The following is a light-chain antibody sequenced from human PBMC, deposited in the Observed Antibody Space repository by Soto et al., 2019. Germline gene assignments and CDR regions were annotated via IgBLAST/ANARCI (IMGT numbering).Light chain of an antibody. Sequence: DVVLTQSPLSLPVTLGQPASISCKSRQSLVYSDGDTYLSWFLQRPGQSPRRLIYKVSNWDSGVPDRFSGSGSGTNFTLKISRVEAEDVGIYYCMHGTQWPWTFGQGTKVGIQ. CDR3: MHGTQWPWT. V-gene: IGKV2D-30*01. CDR2: KVS. J-gene: IGKJ1*01. CDR1: QSLVYSDGDTY.